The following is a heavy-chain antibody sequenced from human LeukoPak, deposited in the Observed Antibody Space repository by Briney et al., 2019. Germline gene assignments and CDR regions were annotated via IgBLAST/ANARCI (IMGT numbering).Heavy chain of an antibody. D-gene: IGHD5-24*01. CDR3: ARGEKDGYKFDY. J-gene: IGHJ4*02. V-gene: IGHV4-38-2*02. CDR1: GYSISRGYY. Sequence: SETLSLTCTVSGYSISRGYYWGWIRQPPGKGLEWIGNIYHSGSNYYNPSLNSRVTISIDTSKNQFSLRLNSVTATDTAVYHCARGEKDGYKFDYWGQGSLVTVSS. CDR2: IYHSGSN.